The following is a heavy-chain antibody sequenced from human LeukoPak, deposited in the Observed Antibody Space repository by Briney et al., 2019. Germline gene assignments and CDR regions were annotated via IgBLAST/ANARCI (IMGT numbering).Heavy chain of an antibody. D-gene: IGHD3-10*01. CDR2: ISYDGSNK. Sequence: GGSLRLSCAASGFTFSNYAMHWVRQAPGKGLEWVAVISYDGSNKYYADSVTGRFTISRDNSKDTLYLQMNSLRAEDTAVYYCARDNYYGSGYYYVCYFDYWGQGTLVTVSS. J-gene: IGHJ4*02. CDR3: ARDNYYGSGYYYVCYFDY. V-gene: IGHV3-30*04. CDR1: GFTFSNYA.